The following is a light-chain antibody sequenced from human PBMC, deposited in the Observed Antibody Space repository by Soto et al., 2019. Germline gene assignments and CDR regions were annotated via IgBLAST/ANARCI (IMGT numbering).Light chain of an antibody. Sequence: EIVLTQSPGTLSLSAGDGVSLSCRASQTVPNNYLAWYQQKPDQAPRLLIFGASNRATGIQDRYAGSGSGTDCTLSISRLEPEVFAVYYLQQYGAPPLSFGGGARLEVK. V-gene: IGKV3-20*01. J-gene: IGKJ4*01. CDR3: QQYGAPPLS. CDR2: GAS. CDR1: QTVPNNY.